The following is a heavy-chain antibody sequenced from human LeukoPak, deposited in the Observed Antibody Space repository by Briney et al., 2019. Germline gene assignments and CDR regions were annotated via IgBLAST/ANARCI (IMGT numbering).Heavy chain of an antibody. CDR3: ARGDYYDSSGPFDY. CDR1: GFTFSSYG. CDR2: IWYNGSNT. D-gene: IGHD3-22*01. V-gene: IGHV3-33*01. Sequence: PGGSLRLSCAASGFTFSSYGMHWVRQAPGKGLEWVAVIWYNGSNTYYADSVKGRFTISRDNSKNTLYLQMNSLRAEDTAVYYCARGDYYDSSGPFDYWGQGTLVTVSS. J-gene: IGHJ4*02.